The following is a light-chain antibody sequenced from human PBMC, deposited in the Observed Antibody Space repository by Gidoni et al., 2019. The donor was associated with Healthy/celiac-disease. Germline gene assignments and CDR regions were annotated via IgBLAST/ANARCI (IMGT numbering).Light chain of an antibody. CDR3: CSYAGSSTPYVV. CDR2: EGS. J-gene: IGLJ2*01. CDR1: SSDVGSYNL. V-gene: IGLV2-23*01. Sequence: QSALTQPASVSGSPGQSITISCTGTSSDVGSYNLVSWYQQHPGKAPKLMLHEGSKRPSGVSNRFSGSKSGNTASLTISGLQAEDEADYYCCSYAGSSTPYVVFGGGTKLTVL.